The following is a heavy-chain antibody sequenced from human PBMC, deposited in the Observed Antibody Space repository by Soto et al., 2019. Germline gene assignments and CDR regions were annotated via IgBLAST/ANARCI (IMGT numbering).Heavy chain of an antibody. V-gene: IGHV4-34*01. CDR1: GGSFSGYY. J-gene: IGHJ6*03. D-gene: IGHD3-3*01. Sequence: QVQLQQWGAGLLKPSETLSLTCAVYGGSFSGYYWSWIRQPPGKGLEWIGEINHSGSTNYNPSLKSRVTISVDTSKNQFFLKLSSVTAADTAVYYCARGVVIIGYYYYYYMDVWGKGTTVTVSS. CDR2: INHSGST. CDR3: ARGVVIIGYYYYYYMDV.